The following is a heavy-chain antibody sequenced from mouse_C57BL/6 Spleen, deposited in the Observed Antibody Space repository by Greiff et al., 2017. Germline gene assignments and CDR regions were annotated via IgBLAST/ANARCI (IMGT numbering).Heavy chain of an antibody. CDR3: TRSLTTVVVRWGYFDV. CDR1: GYTFTSYW. J-gene: IGHJ1*03. CDR2: IYPGNSDT. Sequence: EVQLQQSGTVLARPGASVKMSCKTSGYTFTSYWMHWVKQRPGQGLEWIGAIYPGNSDTSYNQKFKGKAKLTAVTSASTAYMELSSLTNEDSAVYYCTRSLTTVVVRWGYFDVWGTGTTVTVSS. V-gene: IGHV1-5*01. D-gene: IGHD1-1*01.